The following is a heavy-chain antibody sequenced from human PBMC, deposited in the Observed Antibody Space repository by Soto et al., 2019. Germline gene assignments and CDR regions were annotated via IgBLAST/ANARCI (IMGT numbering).Heavy chain of an antibody. J-gene: IGHJ6*02. CDR2: ISYDGSNK. CDR1: GFTFSRYT. Sequence: GGSLRLSCAASGFTFSRYTMHWVRQAPGKGLEWVAVISYDGSNKYYADSVKGRFTISRDNSKNTLYLQMNSLRAEDTAVYYCAKDLQYYDFWSGYYNRFNYYYYYGMDVWGQGTTVTVYS. V-gene: IGHV3-30*18. CDR3: AKDLQYYDFWSGYYNRFNYYYYYGMDV. D-gene: IGHD3-3*01.